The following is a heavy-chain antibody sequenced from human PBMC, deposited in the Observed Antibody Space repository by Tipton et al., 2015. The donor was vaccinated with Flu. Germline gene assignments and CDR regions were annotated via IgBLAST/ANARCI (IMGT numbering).Heavy chain of an antibody. J-gene: IGHJ4*02. V-gene: IGHV4-4*07. CDR1: GGSISSYY. Sequence: TLSLTCTVSGGSISSYYWAWIRQPAGKGLEWIGRIYTSGSTKYNPSLKSRVTMSVDTSKNQFSLKLSSVTAADTAVYYCARGSGSGTDVTFYFWGQGTLVTVSS. CDR2: IYTSGST. CDR3: ARGSGSGTDVTFYF. D-gene: IGHD3-10*01.